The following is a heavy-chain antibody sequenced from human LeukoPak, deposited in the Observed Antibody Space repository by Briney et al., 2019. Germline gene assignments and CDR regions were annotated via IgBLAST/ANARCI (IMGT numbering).Heavy chain of an antibody. CDR3: ARDGPTFLESYYYGMDV. V-gene: IGHV3-33*01. Sequence: PGGSLRLSCAASGFTFSSYGMHWVRQAPGKGLEWVAVIWYDGSNKYYADSVKGRFTISRDNSKNTLYLQMNSLRAEDTAVYYCARDGPTFLESYYYGMDVWGQGTTVTVSS. J-gene: IGHJ6*02. D-gene: IGHD3-3*02. CDR1: GFTFSSYG. CDR2: IWYDGSNK.